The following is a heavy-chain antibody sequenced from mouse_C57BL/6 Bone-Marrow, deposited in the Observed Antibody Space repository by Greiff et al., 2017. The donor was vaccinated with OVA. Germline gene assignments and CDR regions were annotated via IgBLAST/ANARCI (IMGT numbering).Heavy chain of an antibody. CDR3: ARRGGYYDYTYAMDY. Sequence: VQLQQPGAELVKPGASVKLSCKASGYTFTSYWMHWVKQRPGQGLEWIGMIHPNSGSTNYNEKFKSKATLTVDKSSSTAYMQLSSLTSGDSAVYYCARRGGYYDYTYAMDYWGQGTSVTVSS. V-gene: IGHV1-64*01. J-gene: IGHJ4*01. CDR1: GYTFTSYW. CDR2: IHPNSGST. D-gene: IGHD2-4*01.